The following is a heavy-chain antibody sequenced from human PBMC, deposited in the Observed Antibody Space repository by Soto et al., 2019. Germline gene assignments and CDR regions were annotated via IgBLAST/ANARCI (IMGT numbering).Heavy chain of an antibody. V-gene: IGHV4-34*01. D-gene: IGHD3-10*01. CDR1: GGSFSGYY. J-gene: IGHJ6*02. CDR3: ARRARITMVRGGYGMDV. Sequence: PSETLSLTCAVYGGSFSGYYWSWIRQPPGKGLEWIGEINHSGSTNYNPSLKSRVTISVDTSKNQFSLKLSSVTAADTAVYYCARRARITMVRGGYGMDVWGQGTTVTVSS. CDR2: INHSGST.